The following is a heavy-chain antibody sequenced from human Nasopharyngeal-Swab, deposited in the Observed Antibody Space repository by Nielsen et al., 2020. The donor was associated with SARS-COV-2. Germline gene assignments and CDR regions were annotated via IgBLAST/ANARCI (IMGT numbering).Heavy chain of an antibody. D-gene: IGHD7-27*01. Sequence: GGSLRLSCAASGFTFSSYGMHWVRQAPGKGLEWVAVIWYDGSNKYYADSVKGRFTISRDNSKNTLYPQMNSLRAEDTAVYYCARESHPPDWGSGGMDVWGQGTTVTVSS. CDR3: ARESHPPDWGSGGMDV. V-gene: IGHV3-33*01. CDR1: GFTFSSYG. J-gene: IGHJ6*02. CDR2: IWYDGSNK.